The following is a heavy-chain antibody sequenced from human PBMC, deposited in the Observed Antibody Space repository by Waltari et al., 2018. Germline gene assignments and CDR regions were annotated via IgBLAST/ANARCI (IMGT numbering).Heavy chain of an antibody. CDR3: ARRFDS. Sequence: EVQLVESGGGLVQPGGSLRLSCAASGFTFSSYGMNWVRQAPGKGIEWISYIRGSGTTIYYADSVKGRFTISRDDAENSLYLQMNSLRAEDTALYYCARRFDSWGQGTRVTVSS. CDR2: IRGSGTTI. CDR1: GFTFSSYG. V-gene: IGHV3-48*03. J-gene: IGHJ4*02.